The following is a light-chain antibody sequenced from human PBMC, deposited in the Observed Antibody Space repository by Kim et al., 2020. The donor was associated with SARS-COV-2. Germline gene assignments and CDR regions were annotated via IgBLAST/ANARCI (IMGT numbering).Light chain of an antibody. CDR3: QVWDGSSGHVV. V-gene: IGLV3-21*04. CDR2: YDS. J-gene: IGLJ2*01. CDR1: NIGSQS. Sequence: SYELTQPPSVSVAPGKTARITCGGNNIGSQSVHWYQQKPGQAPVLVINYDSDRPSGIPERFSGSNSGNTASLIISRVEAGDEADYYCQVWDGSSGHVVFGGGTKLTVL.